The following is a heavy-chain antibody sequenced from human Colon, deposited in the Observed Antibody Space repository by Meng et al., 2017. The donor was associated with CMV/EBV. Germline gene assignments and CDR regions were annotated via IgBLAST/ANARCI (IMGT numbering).Heavy chain of an antibody. J-gene: IGHJ4*02. CDR1: GFSFNSYW. D-gene: IGHD5-24*01. V-gene: IGHV3-7*01. CDR3: AKGSRDGFNGLFDY. Sequence: GGSLRLSCAASGFSFNSYWLSWVRQAPGKGLDWVASIKQDGTEKYYVDSVKGRFTISRDNAKNSLYLQMNSLRAEDTAVYYCAKGSRDGFNGLFDYWGQGALVTVSS. CDR2: IKQDGTEK.